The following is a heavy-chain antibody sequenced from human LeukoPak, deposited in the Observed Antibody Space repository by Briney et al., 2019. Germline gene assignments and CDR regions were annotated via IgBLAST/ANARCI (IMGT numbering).Heavy chain of an antibody. Sequence: SVKVSCKASGGTFSSYAISWVRQAPGQGLEWMGGIIPIFGTANYAQKFQGSVTITTDESTSTAYMELSSLRSEDTAVYYCARSFYPIGSMVRGVRSLFSSGYDYWGQGTLVTVSS. J-gene: IGHJ4*02. CDR1: GGTFSSYA. D-gene: IGHD3-10*01. CDR2: IIPIFGTA. V-gene: IGHV1-69*05. CDR3: ARSFYPIGSMVRGVRSLFSSGYDY.